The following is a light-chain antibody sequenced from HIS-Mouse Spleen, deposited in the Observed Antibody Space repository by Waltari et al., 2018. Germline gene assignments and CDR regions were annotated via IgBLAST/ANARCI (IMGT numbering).Light chain of an antibody. J-gene: IGLJ3*02. CDR3: CSYAGSSTWV. Sequence: QSALTQPASVSGSPGQSITISCTGTSRDVGSYNLVSWYQQHPGKAPKLMIYEGSKRPSGVSNRFSGSKSGNTASLTISGLQAEDEAEYYCCSYAGSSTWVFGGGTKLTVL. V-gene: IGLV2-23*01. CDR2: EGS. CDR1: SRDVGSYNL.